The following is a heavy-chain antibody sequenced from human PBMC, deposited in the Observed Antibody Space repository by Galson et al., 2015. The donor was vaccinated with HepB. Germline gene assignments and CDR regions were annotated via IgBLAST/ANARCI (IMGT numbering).Heavy chain of an antibody. CDR2: ISGHDGST. CDR3: ARAVLQATVDP. Sequence: SLRLSCAASGFTFSSYAMSWVRQAPGKGLDWVSAISGHDGSTYYADSVKGRFTISRDNSKNTLYLQMNSLRVEDTAVYYCARAVLQATVDPWGQGTLVTVSS. CDR1: GFTFSSYA. V-gene: IGHV3-23*01. J-gene: IGHJ5*02.